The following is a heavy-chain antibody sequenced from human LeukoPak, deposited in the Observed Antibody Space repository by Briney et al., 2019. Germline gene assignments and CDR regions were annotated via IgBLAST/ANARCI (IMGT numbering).Heavy chain of an antibody. V-gene: IGHV3-66*01. J-gene: IGHJ6*04. Sequence: GGSLRLSCAASGFTVSSNYISWVRQAPGKGLEWVSVIYVGGDTYYAGSVKGRFTTSRDKSKNTVYLQMNSLRAEDTAVYYCAELGITMIGGVWGKGTTVTISS. CDR3: AELGITMIGGV. D-gene: IGHD3-10*02. CDR1: GFTVSSNY. CDR2: IYVGGDT.